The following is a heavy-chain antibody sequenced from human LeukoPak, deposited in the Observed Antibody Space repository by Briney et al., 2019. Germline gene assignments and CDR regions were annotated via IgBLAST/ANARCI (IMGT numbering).Heavy chain of an antibody. J-gene: IGHJ4*02. D-gene: IGHD3-22*01. CDR3: ARERPTPHYYDSSGYDY. V-gene: IGHV4-34*01. CDR2: INHSGST. Sequence: SETLSLTCAVYGGSFSGYYWSWIRQPPGKGLEWIGEINHSGSTNYNPSLKSRVTISVDTSKNQFSLKLSSVTAADTAVYYCARERPTPHYYDSSGYDYWGQGTLVTVSS. CDR1: GGSFSGYY.